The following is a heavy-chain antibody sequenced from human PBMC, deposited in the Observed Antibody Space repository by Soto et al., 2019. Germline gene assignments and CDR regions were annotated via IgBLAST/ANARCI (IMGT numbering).Heavy chain of an antibody. Sequence: EVHLLESAGGLVQPGGSLRISCAASGFVFSDYAMSWVRQAPGKGLEWLSAISGDAHDTYYAASVKGRFTISRDNSKNTLYLQMDCRRVEDTARYYCVKDAPQPFSDWGRGTLVTVSS. V-gene: IGHV3-23*01. D-gene: IGHD3-3*02. J-gene: IGHJ4*02. CDR1: GFVFSDYA. CDR2: ISGDAHDT. CDR3: VKDAPQPFSD.